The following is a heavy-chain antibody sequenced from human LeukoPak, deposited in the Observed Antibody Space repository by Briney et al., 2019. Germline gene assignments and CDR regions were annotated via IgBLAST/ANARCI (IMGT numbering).Heavy chain of an antibody. CDR2: ISAYNGNT. CDR1: GYTFTSYG. J-gene: IGHJ4*02. D-gene: IGHD3-3*01. CDR3: ARGVSDFWSGYYTDYYFDY. Sequence: ASVKVSCKASGYTFTSYGISWVRQAPGQGLEWMGWISAYNGNTNYAQKLQGRVTMTTDTSTSTAYMELRSLRSDDTAVYYCARGVSDFWSGYYTDYYFDYWGQGTLVTVSS. V-gene: IGHV1-18*01.